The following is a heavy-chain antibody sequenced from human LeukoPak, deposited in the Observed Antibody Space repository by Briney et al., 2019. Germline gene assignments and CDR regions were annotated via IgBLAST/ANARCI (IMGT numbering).Heavy chain of an antibody. CDR2: ISSSGGTM. D-gene: IGHD6-19*01. V-gene: IGHV3-11*01. Sequence: GGSLRLSCAASGFTFNDYYMSWIRQAPGKGLEWVSYISSSGGTMYYADSVKGRFTISRDNAKNSLYLQINSLRAEDTAVYYCARRSSGWDVDYWGQGALVTVSS. CDR1: GFTFNDYY. J-gene: IGHJ4*02. CDR3: ARRSSGWDVDY.